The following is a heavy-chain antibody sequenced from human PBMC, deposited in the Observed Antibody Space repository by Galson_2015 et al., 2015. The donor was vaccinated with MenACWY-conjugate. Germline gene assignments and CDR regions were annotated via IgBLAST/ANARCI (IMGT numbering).Heavy chain of an antibody. CDR1: GFTFNNYW. J-gene: IGHJ4*02. CDR3: ATAARGDSPGELY. D-gene: IGHD5-18*01. CDR2: INQGGSDK. Sequence: SLRLSCAASGFTFNNYWMSWVRQAPGKGLEWVANINQGGSDKYYVDSVKGRFTISRDNSKNSLHLQMNSLRAEDTAVYYCATAARGDSPGELYWGQGTLVTVSS. V-gene: IGHV3-7*03.